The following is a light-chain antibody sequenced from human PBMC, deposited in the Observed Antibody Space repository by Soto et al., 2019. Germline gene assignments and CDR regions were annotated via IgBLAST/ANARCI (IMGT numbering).Light chain of an antibody. CDR3: SSYTNSHVV. CDR2: DVS. Sequence: QPVLTQPASVSGSPGQSITISCTGISSDVDGYKYVSWYQQHPGKAPKLIIYDVSNRPSGVSNRFSGSKSGNTASLTISGLQAEDEADYYCSSYTNSHVVFGGGTQLTVL. J-gene: IGLJ2*01. V-gene: IGLV2-14*01. CDR1: SSDVDGYKY.